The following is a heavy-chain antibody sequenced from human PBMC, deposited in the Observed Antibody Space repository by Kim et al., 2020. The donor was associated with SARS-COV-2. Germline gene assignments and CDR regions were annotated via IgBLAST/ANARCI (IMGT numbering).Heavy chain of an antibody. CDR1: GFTFSSYA. CDR2: ISGSGGST. V-gene: IGHV3-23*01. CDR3: AKDWSRGRDYDILTGFGNWFDP. D-gene: IGHD3-9*01. Sequence: GGSLRLSCAASGFTFSSYAMSWVRQAPGKGLEWVSAISGSGGSTYYADSVKGRFTISRDNSKNTLYLQMNSLRAEDTAVYYCAKDWSRGRDYDILTGFGNWFDPWGQGTLVTVSS. J-gene: IGHJ5*02.